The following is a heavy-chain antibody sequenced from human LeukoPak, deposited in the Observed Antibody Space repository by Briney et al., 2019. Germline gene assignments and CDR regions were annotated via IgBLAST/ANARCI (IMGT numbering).Heavy chain of an antibody. J-gene: IGHJ6*02. Sequence: GGSLRLSCAASGFTFDDYAMHWVRQAPGKGLEWVSGISWNSGSIGYADSVKGRFTISRDNAKNSLYLQMNSLRAEDTALYYCAEEGPGLEDYGTDVWGQGTTVTVSS. V-gene: IGHV3-9*01. CDR3: AEEGPGLEDYGTDV. CDR2: ISWNSGSI. CDR1: GFTFDDYA. D-gene: IGHD1-14*01.